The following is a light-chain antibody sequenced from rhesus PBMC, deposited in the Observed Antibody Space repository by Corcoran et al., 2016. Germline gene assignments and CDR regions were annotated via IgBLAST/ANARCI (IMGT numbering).Light chain of an antibody. J-gene: IGKJ4*01. CDR1: QSLLHSNGNTY. CDR2: QVS. Sequence: DVVMTQSPLSLPITPGQPASISCRSSQSLLHSNGNTYLNWYQQKPGQPPRRLIYQVSNRGSGVPDRFSGSGAGTDFTLNISRVEAEDVGVYYCGQSTNVPLTFGGGTKVEIK. V-gene: IGKV2-65*01. CDR3: GQSTNVPLT.